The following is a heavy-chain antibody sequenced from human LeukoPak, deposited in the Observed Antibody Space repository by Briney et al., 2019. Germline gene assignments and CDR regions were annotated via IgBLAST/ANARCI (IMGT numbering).Heavy chain of an antibody. CDR2: IYYSGST. D-gene: IGHD6-13*01. CDR1: GGCINSSSYY. J-gene: IGHJ3*02. Sequence: SETLSLTCTVSGGCINSSSYYWGWLRQPPGKGLELIGSIYYSGSTYYIPSLKSRGTISVDTSKNQFPLKLSSVTAADTAVYYCASPLQQPNSGASHIWGQGTMVTVSS. V-gene: IGHV4-39*01. CDR3: ASPLQQPNSGASHI.